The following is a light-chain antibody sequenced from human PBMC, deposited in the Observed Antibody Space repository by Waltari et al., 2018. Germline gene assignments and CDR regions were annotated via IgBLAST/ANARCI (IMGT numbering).Light chain of an antibody. CDR3: QQYNNWPPTWT. CDR2: GAS. Sequence: EIVMTQSPATLSVSPGERATLSCRASQTVNSNLAWYQQKPGQAPRLLIYGASTRATGFPARFSGSGSGTEFTLTISSLQSEDFAVYYCQQYNNWPPTWTFGQGTKVEIK. V-gene: IGKV3-15*01. CDR1: QTVNSN. J-gene: IGKJ1*01.